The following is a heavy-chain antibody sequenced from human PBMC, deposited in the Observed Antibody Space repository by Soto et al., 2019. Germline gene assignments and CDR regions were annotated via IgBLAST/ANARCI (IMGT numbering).Heavy chain of an antibody. CDR3: ASSYGSGYRAFDY. CDR1: GDTFSFYS. D-gene: IGHD3-10*01. J-gene: IGHJ4*02. Sequence: QVQLVQSGAEVKKPGSSVRVSCKASGDTFSFYSINWVRQAPGLGLEWMGRINPILSMSNYAQRFQGRVTMTADKTTSTAYMEMRSLRSEDTAMYYCASSYGSGYRAFDYWGRGALVTVSS. CDR2: INPILSMS. V-gene: IGHV1-69*02.